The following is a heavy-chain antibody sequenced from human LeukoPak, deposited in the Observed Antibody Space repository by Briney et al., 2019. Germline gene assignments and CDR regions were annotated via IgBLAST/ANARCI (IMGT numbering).Heavy chain of an antibody. J-gene: IGHJ4*02. CDR1: GFTFSSYS. CDR3: ARGSGGYYDFWSGYADY. V-gene: IGHV3-21*01. CDR2: ISSSSSYI. D-gene: IGHD3-3*01. Sequence: AGGSLRLSCAASGFTFSSYSMNWVRQAPGKGLEWVSSISSSSSYIYYADSVKGRFTISRDNAKNSLYLQMNSLRAEDTAVYYCARGSGGYYDFWSGYADYWGQGTLVTVSS.